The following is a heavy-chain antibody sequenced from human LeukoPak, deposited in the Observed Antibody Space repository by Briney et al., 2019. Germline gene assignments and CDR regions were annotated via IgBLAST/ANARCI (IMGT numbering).Heavy chain of an antibody. V-gene: IGHV4-59*08. D-gene: IGHD3-22*01. J-gene: IGHJ4*02. CDR2: IYYSGST. Sequence: SETLSLTCTVSGGSISSYYWSWIRQPPGKGLEWIGYIYYSGSTNYNPSLKSRVTISVDTSKNQFSLKLSSVTAADTAVYYCARRFHDSSGYYYFDYWGQGTLVTVSS. CDR1: GGSISSYY. CDR3: ARRFHDSSGYYYFDY.